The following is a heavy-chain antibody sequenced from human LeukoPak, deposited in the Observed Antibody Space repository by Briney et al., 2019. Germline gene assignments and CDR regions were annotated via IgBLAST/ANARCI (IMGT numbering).Heavy chain of an antibody. CDR1: GGSFSGYY. J-gene: IGHJ6*03. CDR2: INHSGST. CDR3: ARVPRRTYYYMDV. D-gene: IGHD1-7*01. V-gene: IGHV4-34*01. Sequence: PSETLSLTCAVYGGSFSGYYWSWIRQPPGKGLEWIGEINHSGSTNYNPSLKSRVTIPVDTSKNQFPLKLSSVTAADTAVYYCARVPRRTYYYMDVWGKGTTVAVSS.